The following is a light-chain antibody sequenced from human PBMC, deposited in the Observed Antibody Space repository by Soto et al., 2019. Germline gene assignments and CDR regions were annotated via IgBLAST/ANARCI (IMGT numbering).Light chain of an antibody. CDR3: QAWDTTVV. CDR2: QDD. CDR1: KLGQTY. Sequence: SYELTQPPSVSVSPGQTATITCSGDKLGQTYACWYQQKPGQSPVLVIYQDDKRPSWIPERFSGSNSGNTATLTISETQAMDEADYYWQAWDTTVVFGGGTKLTVL. J-gene: IGLJ2*01. V-gene: IGLV3-1*01.